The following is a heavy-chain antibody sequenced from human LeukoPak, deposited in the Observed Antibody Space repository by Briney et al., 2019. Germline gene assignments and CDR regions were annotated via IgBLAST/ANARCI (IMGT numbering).Heavy chain of an antibody. CDR3: ARDEATVRKYYYGMDV. CDR2: IYYNVST. CDR1: GGSISSGGYY. V-gene: IGHV4-31*03. Sequence: SQTLSLTCTVSGGSISSGGYYWSWIRQHPGKGLEWIGYIYYNVSTYYNPSLKTRVTISVDTSKNQFSLKLSSVTDADTAVYYCARDEATVRKYYYGMDVWGQGTTVTVSS. D-gene: IGHD4-11*01. J-gene: IGHJ6*02.